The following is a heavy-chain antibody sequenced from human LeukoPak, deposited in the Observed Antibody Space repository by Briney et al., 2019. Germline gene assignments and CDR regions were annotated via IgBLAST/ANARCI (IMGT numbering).Heavy chain of an antibody. CDR3: AIFGGYSGYDLFDY. CDR1: GFTFSNAW. CDR2: ISSDGSFI. Sequence: GGSLRLSCAASGFTFSNAWMNWVRQAPGRGLEWVSSISSDGSFIFYGDSVRGRSTISRDNAKNSVYLQMKSLSADDTAVYYCAIFGGYSGYDLFDYWGQGALVTVSS. D-gene: IGHD5-12*01. V-gene: IGHV3-21*01. J-gene: IGHJ4*02.